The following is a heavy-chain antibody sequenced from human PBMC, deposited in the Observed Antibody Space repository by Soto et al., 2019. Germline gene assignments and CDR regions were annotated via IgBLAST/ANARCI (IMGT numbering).Heavy chain of an antibody. V-gene: IGHV4-39*01. CDR2: ICYSGST. D-gene: IGHD6-19*01. Sequence: SETLSLTCTVSGGSISSSSYYWGWIRQPPGKGLEWIGDICYSGSTYYNPSLKSRVTISVDTSKNQFSLKLSSVTAADTAVYYCARGGRIAVAGTLSFDYWGQGTLVTVSS. CDR1: GGSISSSSYY. CDR3: ARGGRIAVAGTLSFDY. J-gene: IGHJ4*02.